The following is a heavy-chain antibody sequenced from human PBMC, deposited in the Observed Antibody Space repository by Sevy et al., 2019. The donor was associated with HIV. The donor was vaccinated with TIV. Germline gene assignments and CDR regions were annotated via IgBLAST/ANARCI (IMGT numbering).Heavy chain of an antibody. J-gene: IGHJ5*02. CDR3: ARQANCSSTSGSMYNWFDP. V-gene: IGHV4-39*01. D-gene: IGHD2-2*01. Sequence: SETLSLTCTVSGGSISSSSYYWGWIRQPPGKGLEWIGSIYYRGSTYYNPSLRSRVTISVDTSKNQFSLKLSSVTAADTAVYYCARQANCSSTSGSMYNWFDPWGQGTLVTVSS. CDR2: IYYRGST. CDR1: GGSISSSSYY.